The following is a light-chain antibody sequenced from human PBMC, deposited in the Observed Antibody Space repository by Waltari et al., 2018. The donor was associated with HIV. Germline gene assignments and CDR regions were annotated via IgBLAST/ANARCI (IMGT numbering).Light chain of an antibody. CDR3: QTWDTGIRV. V-gene: IGLV4-69*01. J-gene: IGLJ3*02. CDR2: VNSEGSY. CDR1: SGYTSYA. Sequence: QLVLTQSASASASLGASVNLTCTLSSGYTSYAIAWHQPQAEKGPRYLMKVNSEGSYSRGDGIPDRFSGSSSEAERYLTISSLQSEDEADYYCQTWDTGIRVFGGGTKLTVL.